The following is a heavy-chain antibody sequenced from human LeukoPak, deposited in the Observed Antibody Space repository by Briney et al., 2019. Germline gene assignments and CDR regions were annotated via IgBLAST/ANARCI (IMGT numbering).Heavy chain of an antibody. D-gene: IGHD3-22*01. V-gene: IGHV3-66*01. J-gene: IGHJ4*02. CDR1: GFTVSSNY. CDR3: ARALIYYDSSGG. CDR2: IYSGGST. Sequence: GGSLRLSCAASGFTVSSNYMSWVRQAPGEGLEWVSVIYSGGSTYYADSVKGRFTISRDNSKNTLYLQMNSLRAEDTAVYYCARALIYYDSSGGWGQGTLVTVSS.